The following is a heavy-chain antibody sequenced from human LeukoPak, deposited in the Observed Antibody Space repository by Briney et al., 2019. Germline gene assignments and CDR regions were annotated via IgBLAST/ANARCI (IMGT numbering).Heavy chain of an antibody. D-gene: IGHD2-15*01. CDR1: GFTFSSYA. CDR2: TSGSSGNT. Sequence: GGSLRLSCAASGFTFSSYAMNWVRQAPGKGLEWVSTTSGSSGNTYYADSVKGRFTFSRDNSKNTLYLQMNSLKAEDTAVYYCAKAPVTTCRGAFCYPFDYWGLGTLVTVSS. J-gene: IGHJ4*02. CDR3: AKAPVTTCRGAFCYPFDY. V-gene: IGHV3-23*01.